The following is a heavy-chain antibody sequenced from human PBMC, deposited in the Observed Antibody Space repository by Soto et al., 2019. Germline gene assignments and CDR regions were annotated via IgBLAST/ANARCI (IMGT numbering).Heavy chain of an antibody. Sequence: QLQLQESGPGLVKPSETLSLTCIVSGGSISNTNYYWGWIRQPPGKGLEWIGSIFYSGSTYYKLSLKSRVTIAVDTSKNQFSLKLSSVTAADTALYYCARHCSWCDQPSSGFDPWGQGTLVTVSS. V-gene: IGHV4-39*01. CDR1: GGSISNTNYY. CDR3: ARHCSWCDQPSSGFDP. J-gene: IGHJ5*02. CDR2: IFYSGST. D-gene: IGHD2-8*01.